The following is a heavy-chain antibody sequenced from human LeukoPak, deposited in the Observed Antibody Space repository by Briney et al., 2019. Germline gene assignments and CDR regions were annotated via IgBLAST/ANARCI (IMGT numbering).Heavy chain of an antibody. J-gene: IGHJ4*02. D-gene: IGHD3-3*01. CDR2: ISAYNGNT. V-gene: IGHV1-18*01. Sequence: EASVKVSCKASGYTFTSYGISWVRQAPGQGLEWMGWISAYNGNTNYAQKLQGRVTMTTDTSTSTAYMELSRLRSDDTAVYYCARGPPGGLRFLEWSSPLDSWGQGTLVTVSS. CDR1: GYTFTSYG. CDR3: ARGPPGGLRFLEWSSPLDS.